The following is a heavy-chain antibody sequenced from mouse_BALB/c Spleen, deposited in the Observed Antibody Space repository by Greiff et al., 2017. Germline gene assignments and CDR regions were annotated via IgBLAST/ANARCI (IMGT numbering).Heavy chain of an antibody. CDR1: GFTFSSFG. Sequence: EVKLMESGGGLVQPGGSRKLSCAASGFTFSSFGMHWVRQAPEKGLEWVAYISSGSSTIYYADTVKGRFTISRDNPKNTLFLQMTSLRSEDTAMYYCARQNHYYAMDYWGQGTSVTVSS. CDR2: ISSGSSTI. V-gene: IGHV5-17*02. CDR3: ARQNHYYAMDY. J-gene: IGHJ4*01.